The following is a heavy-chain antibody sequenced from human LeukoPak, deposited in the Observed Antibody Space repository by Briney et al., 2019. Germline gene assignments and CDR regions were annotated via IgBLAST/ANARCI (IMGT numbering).Heavy chain of an antibody. CDR1: GYTFTSYD. CDR3: ARGRLGITMVRRVRTKRYYFDY. J-gene: IGHJ4*02. D-gene: IGHD3-10*01. CDR2: LNPNSGNT. V-gene: IGHV1-8*01. Sequence: ASVKVSCKASGYTFTSYDINWVRQATGQGLEWMGWLNPNSGNTGYAQKFQGRVTMTRNTSISTAYMDLSSLRPEDTAVYYCARGRLGITMVRRVRTKRYYFDYWGQGTLVTVSS.